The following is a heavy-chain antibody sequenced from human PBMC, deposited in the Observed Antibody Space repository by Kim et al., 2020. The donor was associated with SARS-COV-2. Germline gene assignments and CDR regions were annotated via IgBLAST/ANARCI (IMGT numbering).Heavy chain of an antibody. Sequence: PSLRSRVTMSVDTSKNQFSLKLGSVTAADTAVYYCARLCSGGSCNQDYWGQGTLVTVSS. CDR3: ARLCSGGSCNQDY. J-gene: IGHJ4*02. D-gene: IGHD2-15*01. V-gene: IGHV4-34*01.